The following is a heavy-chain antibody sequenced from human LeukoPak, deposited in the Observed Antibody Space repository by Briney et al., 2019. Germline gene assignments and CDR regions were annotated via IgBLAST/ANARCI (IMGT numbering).Heavy chain of an antibody. CDR2: IWYDGSNK. Sequence: GGSLRLSCAGSGFTFSHFGMHWVRQAPGKGLEWVALIWYDGSNKYNADSVKGRFTLSRDNSKNTLYLQMNSLRAEDTAVYYCARGSGGYYYGMDVWAQGTTVTVSS. J-gene: IGHJ6*02. D-gene: IGHD2-15*01. CDR1: GFTFSHFG. V-gene: IGHV3-33*08. CDR3: ARGSGGYYYGMDV.